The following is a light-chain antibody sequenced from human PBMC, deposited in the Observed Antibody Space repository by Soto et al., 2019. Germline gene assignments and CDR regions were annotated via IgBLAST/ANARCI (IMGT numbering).Light chain of an antibody. Sequence: DIQMTQSPSSLSASVGDRVTITCRASQVISNYLAWYQQKPWKVPKLLIYAASTWQSGVPFRFRGSGSGTDLNLTISSLQPEDVDTYSCQKSNSAPWTFGQGTKVEIK. CDR1: QVISNY. V-gene: IGKV1-27*01. J-gene: IGKJ1*01. CDR2: AAS. CDR3: QKSNSAPWT.